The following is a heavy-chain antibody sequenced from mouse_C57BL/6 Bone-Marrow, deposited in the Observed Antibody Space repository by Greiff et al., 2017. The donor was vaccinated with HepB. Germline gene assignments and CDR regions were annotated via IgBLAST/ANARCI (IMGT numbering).Heavy chain of an antibody. CDR1: GFTFSSYA. Sequence: EVKLVESGGGLVKPGGSLKLSCAASGFTFSSYAMSWVRQTPEKRLEWVATISDGGSYTYYPDNVKGRFTISRDNAKNNLYLQMRHLKSEDTAMYYCAREGIATVVAAAYWGQGTLVTVSA. J-gene: IGHJ3*01. V-gene: IGHV5-4*01. CDR2: ISDGGSYT. D-gene: IGHD1-1*01. CDR3: AREGIATVVAAAY.